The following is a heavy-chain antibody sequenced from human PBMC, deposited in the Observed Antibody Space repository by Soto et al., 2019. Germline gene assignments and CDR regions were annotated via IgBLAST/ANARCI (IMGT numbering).Heavy chain of an antibody. J-gene: IGHJ4*02. V-gene: IGHV3-7*01. Sequence: GGSLRLSCAASGFTFSSYWMSWVRQAPGKGLEWVANINQGGSQKYYVDSVKGRFTISRDNAKNSLYLQMNSLRAEDTAVYYCARIYCSTTSCYYDYWGQGTLVTAS. CDR3: ARIYCSTTSCYYDY. CDR2: INQGGSQK. D-gene: IGHD2-2*01. CDR1: GFTFSSYW.